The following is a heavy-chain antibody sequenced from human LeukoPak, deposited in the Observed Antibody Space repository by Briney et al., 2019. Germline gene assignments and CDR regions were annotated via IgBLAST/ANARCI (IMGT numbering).Heavy chain of an antibody. CDR1: GFTFNSNW. CDR2: IKQDGSEK. Sequence: GGTLRLSCAASGFTFNSNWMSWVRQAPGKGLEWVANIKQDGSEKYYVDSVEGRFTISRDNAKNSLSLQMNSLRAEDTAVYYCARDKYYDRYFDSWGQGTLLTVSS. J-gene: IGHJ4*02. CDR3: ARDKYYDRYFDS. V-gene: IGHV3-7*01. D-gene: IGHD3-22*01.